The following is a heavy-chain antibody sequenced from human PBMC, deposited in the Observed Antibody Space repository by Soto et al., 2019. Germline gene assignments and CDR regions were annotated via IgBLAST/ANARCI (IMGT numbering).Heavy chain of an antibody. CDR2: IKNKANSYTT. D-gene: IGHD1-26*01. Sequence: PGGSLRLSCAASGFTFSDHYMDWVRQAPGKGLEWVGRIKNKANSYTTEFAPSVKGRFTISRDDSQNSLYLQMNSLKAEDTALYYCARVRLGATTRYFDYWGRGTLVTVSS. J-gene: IGHJ4*02. CDR1: GFTFSDHY. V-gene: IGHV3-72*01. CDR3: ARVRLGATTRYFDY.